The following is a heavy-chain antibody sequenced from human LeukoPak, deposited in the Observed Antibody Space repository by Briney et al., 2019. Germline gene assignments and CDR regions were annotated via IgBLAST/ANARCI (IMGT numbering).Heavy chain of an antibody. D-gene: IGHD4/OR15-4a*01. CDR3: TRDSAKSFDD. CDR1: GFTFRNYG. V-gene: IGHV3-33*01. CDR2: IYHDGSYK. J-gene: IGHJ4*02. Sequence: PGGSLRLSCAASGFTFRNYGFHWVRQAPGKGLEWVAVIYHDGSYKFYADSVKGRFTFPRDNSKNTVFLEMNSLRAEDTAMYYCTRDSAKSFDDWGQGTLVTVSS.